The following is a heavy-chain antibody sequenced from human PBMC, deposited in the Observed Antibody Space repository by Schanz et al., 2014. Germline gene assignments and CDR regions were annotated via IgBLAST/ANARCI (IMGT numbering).Heavy chain of an antibody. Sequence: VQLVESGGGLVQPGRSLRLSCAGSGFSFSDYGMHWVRQAPGRGLEWVAVISYHGSERYYADSVKGRFTISRDNAKNSLYLQVNRLRAEDTAVYYCAREGLGADYWGQGTLVTVSS. J-gene: IGHJ4*02. CDR2: ISYHGSER. CDR3: AREGLGADY. CDR1: GFSFSDYG. V-gene: IGHV3-30*03. D-gene: IGHD3-16*01.